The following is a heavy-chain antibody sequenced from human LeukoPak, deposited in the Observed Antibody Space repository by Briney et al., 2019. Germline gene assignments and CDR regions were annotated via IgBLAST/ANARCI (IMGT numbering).Heavy chain of an antibody. V-gene: IGHV4-59*01. CDR3: ARGGPSSKYYDA. CDR1: GASISSNY. D-gene: IGHD4-11*01. J-gene: IGHJ5*02. Sequence: PSETLSLTCTVSGASISSNYWSWLRQPPGKALESIGYISNSGRTDYSPSLKSRVTISLDTSKNQFSVQMSSVTAADTAVYYCARGGPSSKYYDAWGQGTLVTVSS. CDR2: ISNSGRT.